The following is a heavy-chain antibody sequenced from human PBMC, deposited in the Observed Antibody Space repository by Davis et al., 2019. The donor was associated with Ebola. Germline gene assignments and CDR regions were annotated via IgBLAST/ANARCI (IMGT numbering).Heavy chain of an antibody. CDR2: IIPILGIA. J-gene: IGHJ4*02. V-gene: IGHV1-69*04. Sequence: AASVKVSCKASGGTFSSYAISWVRQAPGQGLEWMGRIIPILGIANYAQKFQGRVTITADKSTSTAYMELSSLRSEDTAVYYCATRLGYCTNGVCCTMHFPFDYWGQGTLVTVSS. CDR3: ATRLGYCTNGVCCTMHFPFDY. CDR1: GGTFSSYA. D-gene: IGHD2-8*01.